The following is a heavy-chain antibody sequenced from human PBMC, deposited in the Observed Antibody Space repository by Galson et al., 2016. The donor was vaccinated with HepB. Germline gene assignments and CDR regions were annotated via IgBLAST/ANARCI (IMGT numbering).Heavy chain of an antibody. CDR2: INHSGTN. CDR3: ARGVEWDTIDALYI. V-gene: IGHV4-34*01. CDR1: GGSLSGYY. D-gene: IGHD1-26*01. Sequence: SETLSLTCAVYGGSLSGYYWTWIRQPPGKGLEWIGEINHSGTNNYNPSLNSRVTISLGPSNNQLSLRLTSVTAADTAAYYCARGVEWDTIDALYIWGQGTMVTVSS. J-gene: IGHJ3*02.